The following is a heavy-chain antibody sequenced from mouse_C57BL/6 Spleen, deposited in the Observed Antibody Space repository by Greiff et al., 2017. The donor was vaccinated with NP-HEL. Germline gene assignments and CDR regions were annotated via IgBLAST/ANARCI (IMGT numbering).Heavy chain of an antibody. CDR2: IRNKANGYTT. Sequence: DVHLVESGGGLVQPGGSLSLSCAASGFTFTDYYMSWVRQPPGKALEWLGFIRNKANGYTTEYSASVKGRFTISRDNSQSILYLQMNALRAEDSATYYCARGDGGFAYWGQGTLVTVSA. D-gene: IGHD1-2*01. CDR1: GFTFTDYY. CDR3: ARGDGGFAY. J-gene: IGHJ3*01. V-gene: IGHV7-3*01.